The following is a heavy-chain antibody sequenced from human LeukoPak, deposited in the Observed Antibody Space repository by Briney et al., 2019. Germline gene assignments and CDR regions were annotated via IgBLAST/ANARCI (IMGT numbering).Heavy chain of an antibody. Sequence: GGSLRLSCAASGFTFSSYWMHWVRQAPGKGLVWVSRINSDGSSTSYADSVKGRFTISRDNAKNTLYLQMNSLRAEDTAVYYCASRNRKKDYGDAWGQGTLVTVSS. V-gene: IGHV3-74*01. CDR2: INSDGSST. CDR1: GFTFSSYW. D-gene: IGHD4-17*01. J-gene: IGHJ5*02. CDR3: ASRNRKKDYGDA.